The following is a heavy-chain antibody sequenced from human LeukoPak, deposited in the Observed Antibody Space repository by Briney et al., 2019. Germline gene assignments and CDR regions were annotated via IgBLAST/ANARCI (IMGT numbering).Heavy chain of an antibody. CDR3: ARNSENEDDSRGYAFDI. CDR2: INPSGGST. Sequence: ASVKVSCKASGYTFTSYYMHWVRQAPGQGLEWMGIINPSGGSTSYAQKFQGRVTMTRDTSTSTVYMELSSLRSEDTAVYYCARNSENEDDSRGYAFDIWGQGTMVTVSS. V-gene: IGHV1-46*01. J-gene: IGHJ3*02. D-gene: IGHD3-22*01. CDR1: GYTFTSYY.